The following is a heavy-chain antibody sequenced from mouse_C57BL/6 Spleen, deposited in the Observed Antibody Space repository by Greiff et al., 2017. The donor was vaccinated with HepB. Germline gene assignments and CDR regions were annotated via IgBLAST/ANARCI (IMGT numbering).Heavy chain of an antibody. D-gene: IGHD1-1*01. V-gene: IGHV1-82*01. CDR3: ARDYYGPLDY. CDR2: IYPGDGDI. Sequence: QVQLQQSGPELVKPGASVKISCKASGYAFSSSWMNWVKQRPGKGLEWIGRIYPGDGDINYNGKFKGKATLTADKSSSPAYMQLSSLTSDDSAVYICARDYYGPLDYWGQGTTLTVSS. J-gene: IGHJ2*01. CDR1: GYAFSSSW.